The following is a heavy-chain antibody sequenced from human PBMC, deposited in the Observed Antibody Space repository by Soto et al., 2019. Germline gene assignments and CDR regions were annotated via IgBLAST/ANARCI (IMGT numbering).Heavy chain of an antibody. CDR1: GGTFSSYG. CDR3: AMTREYYYYGMDG. CDR2: FIPIFGTA. J-gene: IGHJ6*02. Sequence: QVQLVQSGAEVKKPGSSVKVSCKASGGTFSSYGISWVRQAPGQGLEWMGGFIPIFGTANYAQKFQGRVTITADESTSTAYMELSSLRSEDTAAYYCAMTREYYYYGMDGWGQGTTVTVSS. D-gene: IGHD3-10*01. V-gene: IGHV1-69*12.